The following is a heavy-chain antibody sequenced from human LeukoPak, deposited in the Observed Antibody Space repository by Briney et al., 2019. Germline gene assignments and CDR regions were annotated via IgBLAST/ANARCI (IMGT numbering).Heavy chain of an antibody. D-gene: IGHD3-3*01. CDR1: GYSISTGYY. J-gene: IGHJ4*02. V-gene: IGHV4-38-2*02. Sequence: SETLSLTCTVSGYSISTGYYWDWIRQPPGKGLEWIGTFYHGGSTYYNPSLKSRVTISVDTSKNQFSLKLSSVTAADTAVYYCAREGAYYDFWSGYPNAYYFDYWGQGTLVTVSS. CDR3: AREGAYYDFWSGYPNAYYFDY. CDR2: FYHGGST.